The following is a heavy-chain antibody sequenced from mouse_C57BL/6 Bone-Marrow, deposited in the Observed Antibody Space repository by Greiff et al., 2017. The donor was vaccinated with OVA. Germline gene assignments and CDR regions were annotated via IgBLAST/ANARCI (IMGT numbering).Heavy chain of an antibody. V-gene: IGHV5-17*01. Sequence: EVQLEESGGGLVKPGGSLKLSCAASGFTFSDYGMHWVRQAPEQGLEWVAYISRGSSTIYYADTVKGRFTISRDNAKNTLFLQMTSLRSEDTAMYYCARGTGTGDYWGQGTSVTVSA. CDR2: ISRGSSTI. CDR1: GFTFSDYG. D-gene: IGHD4-1*01. J-gene: IGHJ4*01. CDR3: ARGTGTGDY.